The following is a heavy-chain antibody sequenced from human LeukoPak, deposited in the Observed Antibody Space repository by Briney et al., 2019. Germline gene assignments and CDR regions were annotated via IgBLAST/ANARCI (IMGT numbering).Heavy chain of an antibody. V-gene: IGHV1-46*01. D-gene: IGHD3-22*01. CDR3: ARGNNYYDSDYNWFDP. Sequence: GASVKVSCKAFGYTFTSNYMHWVRQAPGQGPEWMGVISPSGGSTTYAQKFQGRVTMTRNTSISTAYMELSSLRSEDTAVYYCARGNNYYDSDYNWFDPWGQGTLVTVSS. CDR1: GYTFTSNY. J-gene: IGHJ5*02. CDR2: ISPSGGST.